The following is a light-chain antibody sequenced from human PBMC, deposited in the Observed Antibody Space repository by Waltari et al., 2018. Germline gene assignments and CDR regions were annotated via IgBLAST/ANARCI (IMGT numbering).Light chain of an antibody. CDR1: SSAYYNY. Sequence: QSALTQPASVSGSPGQSITISCTGASSAYYNYVCWYPHPPGKAPKLIIYDVSNRPSGVSNRFSGSKSGSTASLTISGLQAEDEADYYCTVKRGSDTVVFGGGTKLTVL. J-gene: IGLJ2*01. V-gene: IGLV2-14*03. CDR3: TVKRGSDTVV. CDR2: DVS.